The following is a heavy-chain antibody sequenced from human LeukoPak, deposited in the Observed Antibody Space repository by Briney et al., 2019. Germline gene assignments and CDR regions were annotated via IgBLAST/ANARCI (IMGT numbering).Heavy chain of an antibody. J-gene: IGHJ4*02. CDR1: GYTFTSYA. V-gene: IGHV1-3*01. CDR2: INAGNGNT. D-gene: IGHD3-22*01. CDR3: ARRGSGYYSSYFDY. Sequence: ASVKVSCKASGYTFTSYAMHWVRQAPGQRLEWMGWINAGNGNTKYSQKFQGRVTITGDTSASTAYMELSSLRSEDTAVYYCARRGSGYYSSYFDYWGQGTLVTVSS.